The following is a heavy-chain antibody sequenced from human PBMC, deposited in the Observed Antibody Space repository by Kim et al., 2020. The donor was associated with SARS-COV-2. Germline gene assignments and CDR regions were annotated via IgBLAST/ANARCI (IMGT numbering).Heavy chain of an antibody. CDR2: FDPEDGET. CDR1: GYTLTELS. D-gene: IGHD6-19*01. Sequence: ASVKVSCKVSGYTLTELSMHWVRQAPGKGLEWMGGFDPEDGETIYAQKFQGRVTMTEDTSTDTAYMELSSLRSEDTAVYYCATELIAVAGKDYYYYYGMDVWGQGTTVTVSS. V-gene: IGHV1-24*01. J-gene: IGHJ6*02. CDR3: ATELIAVAGKDYYYYYGMDV.